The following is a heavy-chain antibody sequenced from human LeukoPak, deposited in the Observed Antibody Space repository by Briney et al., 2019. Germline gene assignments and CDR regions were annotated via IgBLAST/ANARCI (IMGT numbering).Heavy chain of an antibody. J-gene: IGHJ6*03. Sequence: SETLSLTCRVSGGSIRSGSYYWGWIRQPAGKRLEFIGHIYTTGSTNYNPSLKSRVTISADTSKNQFSLKLSSVTAADTAVYYCARGGNAAAGTSYYYYMDVWGKGTTVTVSS. D-gene: IGHD6-13*01. V-gene: IGHV4-61*09. CDR1: GGSIRSGSYY. CDR3: ARGGNAAAGTSYYYYMDV. CDR2: IYTTGST.